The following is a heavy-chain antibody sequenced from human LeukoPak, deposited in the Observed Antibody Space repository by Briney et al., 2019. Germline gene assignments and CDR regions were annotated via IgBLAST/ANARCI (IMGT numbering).Heavy chain of an antibody. CDR1: GGSFSGYY. Sequence: PSETLSLTCAVYGGSFSGYYWSWIRQPPGKGREWVGEINHSGSNNYNPFLKRRVTISGDTSKDQFSLKLSSVTAADTAVYYCGVNKYGGSSHAFDIWGQGTMVTVSS. V-gene: IGHV4-34*01. D-gene: IGHD5-12*01. CDR2: INHSGSN. CDR3: GVNKYGGSSHAFDI. J-gene: IGHJ3*02.